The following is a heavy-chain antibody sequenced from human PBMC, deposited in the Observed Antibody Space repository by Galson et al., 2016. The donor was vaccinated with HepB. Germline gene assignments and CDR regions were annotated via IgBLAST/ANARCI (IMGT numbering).Heavy chain of an antibody. CDR3: ARVEYASSTGASRFDY. D-gene: IGHD6-6*01. Sequence: SVKVSCKASGYTFTSYDIHWVRQATGQGLEWMGWMNPNSGNTGYAQKFQGRVTLTRSTSKSTVYMGLSSLRSEDMAMYYCARVEYASSTGASRFDYWGQGTLVTVSS. J-gene: IGHJ4*02. CDR1: GYTFTSYD. V-gene: IGHV1-8*02. CDR2: MNPNSGNT.